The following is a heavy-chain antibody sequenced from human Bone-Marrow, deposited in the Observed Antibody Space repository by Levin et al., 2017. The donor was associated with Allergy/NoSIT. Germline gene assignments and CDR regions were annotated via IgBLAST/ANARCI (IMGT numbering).Heavy chain of an antibody. CDR3: ARGRLSITMIVVVKAFDY. D-gene: IGHD3-22*01. J-gene: IGHJ4*02. CDR2: MNPNSGNT. CDR1: GYTFTSYD. V-gene: IGHV1-8*01. Sequence: GASVKVSCKASGYTFTSYDINWVRQATGQGLEWMGWMNPNSGNTGYAQKFQGRVTMTRNTSISTAYMELSSLRSEDTAVYYCARGRLSITMIVVVKAFDYWGQGTLVTVSS.